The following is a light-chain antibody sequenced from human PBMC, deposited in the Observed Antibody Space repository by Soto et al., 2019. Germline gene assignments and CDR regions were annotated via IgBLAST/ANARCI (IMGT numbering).Light chain of an antibody. J-gene: IGKJ1*01. CDR2: GAS. CDR1: QSISSH. Sequence: EIVMTQSPATLSVSPGERATLSCRASQSISSHLAWYQQEPGQAPRLLIHGASARATGIPARFSGSGSGTAFTLVISSLQSEDFAVYYCQQYHYWWAFGQGTKVEIK. CDR3: QQYHYWWA. V-gene: IGKV3-15*01.